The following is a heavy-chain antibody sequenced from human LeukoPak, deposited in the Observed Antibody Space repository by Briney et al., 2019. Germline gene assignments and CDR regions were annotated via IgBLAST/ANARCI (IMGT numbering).Heavy chain of an antibody. D-gene: IGHD4-17*01. CDR2: ISSSSSTI. J-gene: IGHJ6*03. CDR3: ARVLRKGPYGDGGYFYFFMDV. V-gene: IGHV3-48*04. CDR1: GFSFSSYN. Sequence: GGSLRLSCEASGFSFSSYNMDWVRQAPGKGLEGVSYISSSSSTIYYADSVKGRFSISRDNAKNSLYLQMNSLRAEDTAVYYCARVLRKGPYGDGGYFYFFMDVWGKGTTVTVSS.